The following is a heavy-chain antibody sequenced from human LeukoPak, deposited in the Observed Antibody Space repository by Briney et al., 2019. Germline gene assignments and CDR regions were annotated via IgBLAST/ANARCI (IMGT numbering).Heavy chain of an antibody. V-gene: IGHV4-39*01. J-gene: IGHJ4*02. CDR1: GDSISSRTYS. CDR3: ARHGSGRDAGLDY. D-gene: IGHD3-10*01. Sequence: SETLSLTCTVSGDSISSRTYSWGWIRQPPGKGLEWIGTIYFSGSTYYNPSLKSRVTISVDTSNNQFSLKLSSLTAADTAVYYCARHGSGRDAGLDYWGQGTLVTVSA. CDR2: IYFSGST.